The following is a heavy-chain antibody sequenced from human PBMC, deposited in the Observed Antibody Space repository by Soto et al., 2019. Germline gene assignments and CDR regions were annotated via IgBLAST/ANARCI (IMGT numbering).Heavy chain of an antibody. V-gene: IGHV4-31*03. Sequence: EQLQESGPRLVKPSQTLSLTCTVSGAAISSDGYYWSWIRHHPGKGLEWIGYIFYSGTIYYNPSLKSRVTISVDSSKKQFSLRLTSVTAADTAVYYCSREGRINKSDLDYWGQGTLVHVSS. CDR2: IFYSGTI. J-gene: IGHJ4*02. CDR3: SREGRINKSDLDY. CDR1: GAAISSDGYY.